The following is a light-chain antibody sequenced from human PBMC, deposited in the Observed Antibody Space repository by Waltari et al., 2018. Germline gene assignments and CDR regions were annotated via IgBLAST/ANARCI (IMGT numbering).Light chain of an antibody. V-gene: IGLV2-8*01. CDR3: SSYAGTNHPYV. Sequence: QSALTQPPSASGSPGQSVTISCTGTSSDVGGYNYVSWYQQHPGKAPKLMIYEVSKRPSGVPDRFSGSKSGNTATLTVSGLQAEYEADYYCSSYAGTNHPYVFGTGTKVTVL. CDR1: SSDVGGYNY. J-gene: IGLJ1*01. CDR2: EVS.